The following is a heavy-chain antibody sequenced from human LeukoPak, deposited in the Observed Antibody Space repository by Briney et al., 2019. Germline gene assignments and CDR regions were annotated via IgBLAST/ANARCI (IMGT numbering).Heavy chain of an antibody. CDR2: IYSSVST. CDR1: GGSISSNAYY. Sequence: SETLSLTCTVSGGSISSNAYYWAWIRQPPGKGLEWIGSIYSSVSTFYNPSLKSRVTISVDTSKNQFSLRLSSVTAADTALYYCAYSGSYGHLGYWGQGIPVTVSS. J-gene: IGHJ4*02. V-gene: IGHV4-39*01. CDR3: AYSGSYGHLGY. D-gene: IGHD1-26*01.